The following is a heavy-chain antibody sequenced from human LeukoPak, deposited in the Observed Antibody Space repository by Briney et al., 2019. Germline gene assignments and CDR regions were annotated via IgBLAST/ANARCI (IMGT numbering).Heavy chain of an antibody. J-gene: IGHJ4*01. D-gene: IGHD4-11*01. CDR2: IWSDATNR. Sequence: GGSLRLSCAASRFIFSHHGMHWVRQAPGKGLEWVAVIWSDATNRFYADSVKGRCTISRDNSQNTVFLQMTSLRVKDTAIYYCARDAQRGFDYSNSLKNWGHGTLVTVSS. CDR1: RFIFSHHG. V-gene: IGHV3-33*01. CDR3: ARDAQRGFDYSNSLKN.